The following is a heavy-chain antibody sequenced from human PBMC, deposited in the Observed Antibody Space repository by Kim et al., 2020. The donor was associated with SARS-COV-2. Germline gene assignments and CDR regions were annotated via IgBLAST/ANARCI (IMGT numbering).Heavy chain of an antibody. D-gene: IGHD3-22*01. Sequence: GGSLRLSCTTSGLNFGDYAMSWFRQAPGKGLEWVAFIRSKRYGETTEYAASVKGRFTISRDDSVRIAYLQMNGLKTKDTAVYYCTSGPYYYDSAAYYHDYWGQGTLVTVSS. CDR1: GLNFGDYA. CDR3: TSGPYYYDSAAYYHDY. V-gene: IGHV3-49*03. CDR2: IRSKRYGETT. J-gene: IGHJ4*02.